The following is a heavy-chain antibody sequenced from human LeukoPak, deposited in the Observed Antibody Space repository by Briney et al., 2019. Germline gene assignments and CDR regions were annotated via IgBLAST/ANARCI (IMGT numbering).Heavy chain of an antibody. CDR1: GFTFSSYA. CDR3: ARDLWSQLLFDY. Sequence: GGSLRLSCAASGFTFSSYAMNWVRQAPGKGLEWVANIKQDGSEKYYVDSVKGRFTISRDNAKNSLYLQMNSLRAEDTAVYYCARDLWSQLLFDYWGQGTLVTVSS. CDR2: IKQDGSEK. J-gene: IGHJ4*02. V-gene: IGHV3-7*01. D-gene: IGHD2-2*01.